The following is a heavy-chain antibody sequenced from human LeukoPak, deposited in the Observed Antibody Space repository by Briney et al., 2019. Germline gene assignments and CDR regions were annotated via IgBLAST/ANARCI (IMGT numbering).Heavy chain of an antibody. CDR2: INPSGGST. V-gene: IGHV1-46*01. Sequence: ASVKVSCKASGGTFSSYAISWVRQAPGQGLEWMGIINPSGGSTSYAQKFQGRVTMTRDMSTSTVYMELSSLRSEDTAVYYCARVSSATVNWFDPWGQGTLVTVSS. J-gene: IGHJ5*02. CDR3: ARVSSATVNWFDP. CDR1: GGTFSSYA. D-gene: IGHD4-17*01.